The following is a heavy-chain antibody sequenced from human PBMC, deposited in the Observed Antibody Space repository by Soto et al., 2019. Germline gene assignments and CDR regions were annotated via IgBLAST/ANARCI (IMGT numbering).Heavy chain of an antibody. CDR2: INHSGST. V-gene: IGHV4-34*01. D-gene: IGHD3-3*01. J-gene: IGHJ4*02. CDR1: GGSFSGYY. Sequence: SETLSLTCAVYGGSFSGYYWSWIRQPPGKGLEWIGEINHSGSTNYNPSLKSRVTISVDTPKNQFSLKLSSVTAADTAVYYCARGYSRLRFLEWLTSFDYWGQGTLVTVSS. CDR3: ARGYSRLRFLEWLTSFDY.